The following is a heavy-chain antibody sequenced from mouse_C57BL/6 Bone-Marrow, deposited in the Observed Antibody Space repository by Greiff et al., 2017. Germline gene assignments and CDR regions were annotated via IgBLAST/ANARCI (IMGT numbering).Heavy chain of an antibody. Sequence: QVQLQQSGAELVRPGTSVKVSCKASGYAFTNYLIEWVKQRPGQGLEWIGVINPGSGGTNYNEKFKGKATLTADKSSSTAYMQLSSLTSEDSAVYFCARGRRLHPWYFDVWGTGTTVTVSS. V-gene: IGHV1-54*01. CDR2: INPGSGGT. J-gene: IGHJ1*03. CDR3: ARGRRLHPWYFDV. CDR1: GYAFTNYL. D-gene: IGHD2-13*01.